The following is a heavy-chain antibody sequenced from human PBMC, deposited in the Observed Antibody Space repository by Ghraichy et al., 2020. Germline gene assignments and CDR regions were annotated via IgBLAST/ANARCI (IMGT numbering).Heavy chain of an antibody. D-gene: IGHD1-14*01. J-gene: IGHJ4*02. CDR2: LNIDGTTV. CDR1: GFYFTDYW. Sequence: GGSLRLSCAASGFYFTDYWMHWVRQAPGRGLEWVSHLNIDGTTVNYADSVKGRFTISRDNAKNTMYLQMISLTVEDTAVYYCVRSYKDGLRHFDYWGQGTTVTVSS. V-gene: IGHV3-74*01. CDR3: VRSYKDGLRHFDY.